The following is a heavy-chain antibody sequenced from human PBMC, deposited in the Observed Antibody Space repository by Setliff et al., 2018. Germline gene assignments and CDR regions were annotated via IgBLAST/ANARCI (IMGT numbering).Heavy chain of an antibody. CDR2: ISGSSSTI. CDR3: ARGNGMDV. V-gene: IGHV3-48*04. CDR1: GFSFSSYN. Sequence: PGGSLRLSCAASGFSFSSYNMNWVRQAPGKGLEWVSHISGSSSTICYADSVKGRFTISRDNAKNSLYLQMNSLRGEDTAVYYCARGNGMDVWGQGTTVTVSS. J-gene: IGHJ6*02.